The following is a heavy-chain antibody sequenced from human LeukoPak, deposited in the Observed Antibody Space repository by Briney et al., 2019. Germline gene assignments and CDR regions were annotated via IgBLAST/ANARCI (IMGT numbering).Heavy chain of an antibody. V-gene: IGHV4-59*01. D-gene: IGHD3-10*01. Sequence: PSETLSLTCTVSGGSISSYYWSWIRQPPGKGRGWRGYTYYSGSTNYNPYLKSRITISVDTSKNQFSLKLSSVTAADTAVYYCARDPWLGAFDIWGQGTMVTVSS. CDR1: GGSISSYY. J-gene: IGHJ3*02. CDR2: TYYSGST. CDR3: ARDPWLGAFDI.